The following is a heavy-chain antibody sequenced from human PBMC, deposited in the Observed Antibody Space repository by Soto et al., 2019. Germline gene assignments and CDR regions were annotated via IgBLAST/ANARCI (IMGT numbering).Heavy chain of an antibody. D-gene: IGHD6-6*01. CDR2: MNPNSGNT. J-gene: IGHJ6*03. V-gene: IGHV1-8*01. CDR1: GYTFTSYD. Sequence: ASVKVSCKASGYTFTSYDINWVRQATGQGLEWMGWMNPNSGNTGYAQKYQGRVTMTRNTSISTAYMELSSLRSEDTAVYYCARAARPGYYYYYMDVWGKGTTVTVSS. CDR3: ARAARPGYYYYYMDV.